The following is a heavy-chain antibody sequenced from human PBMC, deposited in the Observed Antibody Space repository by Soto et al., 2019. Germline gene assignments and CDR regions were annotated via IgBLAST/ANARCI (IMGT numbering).Heavy chain of an antibody. Sequence: EVQLLESGGGLVQPGGSLRLSCAGSGFLFRSFAMSWVRQAPGKGLEWVSGISDTGHTYYADSVMGRFTISRDNSENTLYLQMTALRAEDTATSFCAKDRLWFGRATEDYWGQGILVTVSS. CDR1: GFLFRSFA. CDR3: AKDRLWFGRATEDY. J-gene: IGHJ4*02. CDR2: ISDTGHT. V-gene: IGHV3-23*01. D-gene: IGHD3-10*01.